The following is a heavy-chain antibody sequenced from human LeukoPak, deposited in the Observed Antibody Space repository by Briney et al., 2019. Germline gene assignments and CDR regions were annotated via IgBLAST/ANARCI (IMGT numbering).Heavy chain of an antibody. CDR2: IYYSGST. Sequence: SETLSLTCTVSGGSISSSSYYWGWIRQPPGKELEWIGSIYYSGSTYYNPSLKSRVTISVDTSKNQFSLKLSSVTAADTAVYYCARIVGALRDAFDIWGQGTMVTVSS. CDR3: ARIVGALRDAFDI. CDR1: GGSISSSSYY. V-gene: IGHV4-39*01. D-gene: IGHD1-26*01. J-gene: IGHJ3*02.